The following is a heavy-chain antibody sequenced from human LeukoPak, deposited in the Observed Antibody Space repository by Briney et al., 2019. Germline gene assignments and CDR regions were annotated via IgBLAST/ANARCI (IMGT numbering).Heavy chain of an antibody. V-gene: IGHV3-21*01. Sequence: GGSLRLSCAASGFTFSTYSMNWLRLAPGKGLEWVSSISPDSNYKYYVNSVKGRFTISRDNAKSSLYLQMNSLRAEDTAVYYCVRGGYRGFDYEYWGQGTLVTVSS. J-gene: IGHJ4*02. CDR3: VRGGYRGFDYEY. CDR1: GFTFSTYS. D-gene: IGHD5-12*01. CDR2: ISPDSNYK.